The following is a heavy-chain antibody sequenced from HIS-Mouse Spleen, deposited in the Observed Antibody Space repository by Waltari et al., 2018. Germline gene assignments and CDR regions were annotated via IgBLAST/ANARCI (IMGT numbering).Heavy chain of an antibody. V-gene: IGHV4-39*07. Sequence: QLQLQESGPGLVKPSETLSLTCTVSGGSISSISYYWGRIGQPPGRGLEWIGSIYYSGSTYYNPSLKSRVTISVDTSKNPFSLKLSSVTAADTAVYYCAREIPYSSSWYDWYFDLWGRGTLVTVSS. CDR3: AREIPYSSSWYDWYFDL. CDR2: IYYSGST. CDR1: GGSISSISYY. D-gene: IGHD6-13*01. J-gene: IGHJ2*01.